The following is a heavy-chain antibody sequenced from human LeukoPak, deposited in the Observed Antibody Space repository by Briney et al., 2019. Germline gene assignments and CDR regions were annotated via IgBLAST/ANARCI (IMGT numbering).Heavy chain of an antibody. V-gene: IGHV1-69*04. CDR2: IIPILGIA. CDR1: GGTCSSYT. Sequence: SVKVSCKASGGTCSSYTISWVRQAPGQGLEWMGRIIPILGIANYAQKFQGRVTITADKSTSTAYMELSSLRSEDTAVYYCAREPGSGSYYGFDYWGQGTLVTVSS. J-gene: IGHJ4*02. D-gene: IGHD1-26*01. CDR3: AREPGSGSYYGFDY.